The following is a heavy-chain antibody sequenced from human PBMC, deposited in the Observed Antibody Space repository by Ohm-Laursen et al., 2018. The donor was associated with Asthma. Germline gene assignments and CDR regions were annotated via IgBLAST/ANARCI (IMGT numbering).Heavy chain of an antibody. D-gene: IGHD3-9*01. J-gene: IGHJ4*02. CDR1: GDSVSGGNYH. CDR2: IYYSGST. CDR3: VREDLDWPPGYCDY. Sequence: TLSLTCTVSGDSVSGGNYHWSWIRQPPGKGLEWIGYIYYSGSTYYNPSLKSRVTISIDTSKNQFSLKLSSVTAADTAVYYCVREDLDWPPGYCDYWGQGTLVTVSS. V-gene: IGHV4-31*03.